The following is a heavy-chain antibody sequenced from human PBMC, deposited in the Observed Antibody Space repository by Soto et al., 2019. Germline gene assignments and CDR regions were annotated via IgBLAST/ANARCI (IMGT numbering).Heavy chain of an antibody. V-gene: IGHV4-34*01. CDR3: ATGPGYDILTGYYSYYYYYYGTDV. CDR2: INHSGST. Sequence: PSETVSLTCAVYGGSFSGYYWSWIRQPPGKGLEWIGEINHSGSTNYNPSLKSRVTISVDTSKNQFSLKLSSVTAADTAVYYCATGPGYDILTGYYSYYYYYYGTDVWGQGTTVNVSS. CDR1: GGSFSGYY. J-gene: IGHJ6*02. D-gene: IGHD3-9*01.